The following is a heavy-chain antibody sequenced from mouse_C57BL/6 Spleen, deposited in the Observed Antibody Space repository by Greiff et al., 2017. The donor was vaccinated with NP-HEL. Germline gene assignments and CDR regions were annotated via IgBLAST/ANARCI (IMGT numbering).Heavy chain of an antibody. CDR3: ARANYGNYGYFDV. CDR1: GYTFTSYW. V-gene: IGHV1-7*01. Sequence: QVQLQQSGAELAKPGASVKLSCKASGYTFTSYWMHWVKQRPGQGLEWIGYINPSSGYTKYNQKFKDKATLTADKSSSTAYMQLSSLTYEDSAVYDCARANYGNYGYFDVWGTGTTVTVSS. J-gene: IGHJ1*03. CDR2: INPSSGYT. D-gene: IGHD2-1*01.